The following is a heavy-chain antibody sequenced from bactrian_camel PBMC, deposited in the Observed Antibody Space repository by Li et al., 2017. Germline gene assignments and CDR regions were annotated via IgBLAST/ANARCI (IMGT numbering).Heavy chain of an antibody. Sequence: VQLVASGGGSVQAGGSLRLSCAASGFTFTSYDVMSWVRQAPGKGLEWVSTIISNGGSTYYADSVKGRFTISRDNRNTLYLQLNSLKTEDTAMYYCAMARALWIGYADVWGQGTQVTVS. CDR1: GFTFTSYD. J-gene: IGHJ4*01. CDR2: IISNGGST. CDR3: AMARALWIGYADV. D-gene: IGHD5*01. V-gene: IGHV3S40*01.